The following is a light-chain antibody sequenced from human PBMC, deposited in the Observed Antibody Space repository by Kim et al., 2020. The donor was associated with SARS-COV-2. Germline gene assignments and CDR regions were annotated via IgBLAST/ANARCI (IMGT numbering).Light chain of an antibody. J-gene: IGLJ2*01. CDR2: DVS. CDR1: SSDVGGYNY. CDR3: SSYTSSSTLV. Sequence: LTQPASVSGSPGQSITISCTGTSSDVGGYNYVSWYQQHPGKAPKLMIYDVSNRPSGVSNRFSGSKSGNTASLTISGLQAEDEADYYCSSYTSSSTLVFGGGTQLTVL. V-gene: IGLV2-14*03.